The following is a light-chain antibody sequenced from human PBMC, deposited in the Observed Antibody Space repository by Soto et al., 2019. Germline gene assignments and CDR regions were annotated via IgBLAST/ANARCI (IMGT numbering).Light chain of an antibody. J-gene: IGKJ2*01. Sequence: EIVLTQSPGTLSLSPGERATLSCRASQSVSSNNLAWYQQKPGQAPRLLIYGASNRATGIPDRFSGSGSGTDFTLTISRLEPEDFAMYYCQPFGSSPYTFGQGTKLEIK. CDR1: QSVSSNN. CDR3: QPFGSSPYT. CDR2: GAS. V-gene: IGKV3-20*01.